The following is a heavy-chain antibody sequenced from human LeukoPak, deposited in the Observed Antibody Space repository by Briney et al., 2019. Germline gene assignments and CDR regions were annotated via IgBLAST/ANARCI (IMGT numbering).Heavy chain of an antibody. CDR1: GGSISSYY. V-gene: IGHV4-4*07. Sequence: SETLSLTCTVSGGSISSYYWSWIRQPAGKGLEWIGRIYTSGSTNYNPSLKSRVTMSVDTSKNQFSLKLSSVTAADTAVYYCARDVTYYGDYAYYYYYMDVWGKGTTVTVSS. D-gene: IGHD4-17*01. J-gene: IGHJ6*03. CDR3: ARDVTYYGDYAYYYYYMDV. CDR2: IYTSGST.